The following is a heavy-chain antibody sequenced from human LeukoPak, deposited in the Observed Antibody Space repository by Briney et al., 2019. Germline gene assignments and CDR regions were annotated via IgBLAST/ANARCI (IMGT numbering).Heavy chain of an antibody. Sequence: PGGSLRLSCAVPGLTFSDQYMDWVRQAPGEGVEWVGRSRNIANSYSTEYAASVKGRFSFSRDDSKNSLYLQMNVLKTEDTAVYFCIRAQRLGSTRFYSAYWGHGTLVTVSS. J-gene: IGHJ4*01. D-gene: IGHD2/OR15-2a*01. V-gene: IGHV3-72*01. CDR1: GLTFSDQY. CDR3: IRAQRLGSTRFYSAY. CDR2: SRNIANSYST.